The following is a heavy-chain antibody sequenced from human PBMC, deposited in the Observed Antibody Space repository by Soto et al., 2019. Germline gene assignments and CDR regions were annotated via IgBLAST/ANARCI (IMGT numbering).Heavy chain of an antibody. V-gene: IGHV3-23*01. CDR2: ISDSGDST. CDR3: AKSRISSGNHWDH. Sequence: EVQLLESGGGLVQPGGSLRLSCAASGFTFNTYDVAWVRQAPGKGLEWVSRISDSGDSTNYAESVKGRFTISRDNSANKFYLQMSTLRDEDTAVYYCAKSRISSGNHWDHWGQGTLVTVSS. CDR1: GFTFNTYD. D-gene: IGHD2-15*01. J-gene: IGHJ4*02.